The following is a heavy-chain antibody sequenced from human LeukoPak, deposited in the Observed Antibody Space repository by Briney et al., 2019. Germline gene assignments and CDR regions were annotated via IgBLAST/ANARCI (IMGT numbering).Heavy chain of an antibody. D-gene: IGHD6-19*01. CDR1: GFTFYSYA. V-gene: IGHV3-23*01. CDR3: AKYNSDWYDDY. CDR2: ISGSGGST. J-gene: IGHJ4*02. Sequence: PGGSLRLSSAASGFTFYSYAMTWVRQAPGKGLEWVSAISGSGGSTYYADSVKGRFTISRDNSKNTLYLQMSSLRAEDTALYYCAKYNSDWYDDYWGQGTLVTVSS.